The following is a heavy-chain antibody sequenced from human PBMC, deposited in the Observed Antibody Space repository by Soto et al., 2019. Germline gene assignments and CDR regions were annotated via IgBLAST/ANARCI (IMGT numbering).Heavy chain of an antibody. CDR2: MYNTGST. Sequence: SVTQSLTCPVSGGSISGYYLSLIRQPPGKGLEWIGYMYNTGSTVYNPSFKSRVTISVDTSKNQFSLKLNSVTAADTAVYYCARDLWGYCGTDCYPLDVWGQGTTVTVSS. CDR1: GGSISGYY. J-gene: IGHJ6*02. V-gene: IGHV4-59*01. CDR3: ARDLWGYCGTDCYPLDV. D-gene: IGHD2-21*02.